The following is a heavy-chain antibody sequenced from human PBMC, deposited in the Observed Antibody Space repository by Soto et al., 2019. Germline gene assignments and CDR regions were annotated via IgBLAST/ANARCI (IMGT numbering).Heavy chain of an antibody. D-gene: IGHD3-22*01. Sequence: GASVKVSFRASGGTFSSYAIQWLRQAPGQEREWMGGIIPIFGTANYPQKFQGRLTLPADESTSTAYMELSSLRSEDTAVYYYARDRRYYHDSSGADAFDIWGQGTMVTVSS. CDR3: ARDRRYYHDSSGADAFDI. CDR2: IIPIFGTA. V-gene: IGHV1-69*13. CDR1: GGTFSSYA. J-gene: IGHJ3*02.